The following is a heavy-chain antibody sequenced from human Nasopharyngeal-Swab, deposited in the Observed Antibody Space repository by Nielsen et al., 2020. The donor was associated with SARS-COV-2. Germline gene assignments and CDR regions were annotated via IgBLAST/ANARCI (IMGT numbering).Heavy chain of an antibody. Sequence: GGSLRLSCAASGFPFSNHYMTWVRQPPGKGLEWVANIRQDAREQFYVDSVKGRFTISRDNVKNSVFLQMNSLRSEDTAVYYCARDRGEDAGIDYWSQGTLVTVAS. D-gene: IGHD2-21*01. CDR3: ARDRGEDAGIDY. J-gene: IGHJ4*02. V-gene: IGHV3-7*01. CDR2: IRQDAREQ. CDR1: GFPFSNHY.